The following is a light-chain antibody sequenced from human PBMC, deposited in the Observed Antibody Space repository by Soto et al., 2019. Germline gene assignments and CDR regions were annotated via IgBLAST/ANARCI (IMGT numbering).Light chain of an antibody. CDR2: DAS. CDR3: QQYNSYSPT. CDR1: QTISSW. Sequence: DIQMTQSPSTLSGSVGDRVTITCRASQTISSWLAWYQQKPVKAPKPLIYDASSLGSGVPSRFSGSGSGTEFTLTISSLQPDDFATYYCQQYNSYSPTFGQGTKVDIK. J-gene: IGKJ1*01. V-gene: IGKV1-5*01.